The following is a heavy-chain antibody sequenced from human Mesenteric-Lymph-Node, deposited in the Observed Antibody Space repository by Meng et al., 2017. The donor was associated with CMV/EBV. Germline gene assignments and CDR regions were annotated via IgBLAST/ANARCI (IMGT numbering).Heavy chain of an antibody. Sequence: SVKVSCKASGGTFSRNDISWVRQAPGQGLEWMGGTIAIFKIANYAQKFQGRVNITTDESTSTVYMEVSSLRPEDTAVYYCARGAGDITARWAYFDSWGQGTLVTVSS. CDR3: ARGAGDITARWAYFDS. J-gene: IGHJ4*02. D-gene: IGHD1-20*01. V-gene: IGHV1-69*05. CDR1: GGTFSRND. CDR2: TIAIFKIA.